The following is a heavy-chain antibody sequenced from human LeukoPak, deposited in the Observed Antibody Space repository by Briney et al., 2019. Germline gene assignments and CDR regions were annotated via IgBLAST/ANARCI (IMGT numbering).Heavy chain of an antibody. Sequence: GGSLRLSCAASGFTFSSYAMHWVRQAPGKGLEWVAVISYDGSNKYYADSVKGRFTISRDNSNNTLYLQMNSLRAEDTAVYYCARDIAVAGYYYYYYGMDVWGQGTTVTVSS. CDR3: ARDIAVAGYYYYYYGMDV. V-gene: IGHV3-30-3*01. J-gene: IGHJ6*02. CDR2: ISYDGSNK. CDR1: GFTFSSYA. D-gene: IGHD6-19*01.